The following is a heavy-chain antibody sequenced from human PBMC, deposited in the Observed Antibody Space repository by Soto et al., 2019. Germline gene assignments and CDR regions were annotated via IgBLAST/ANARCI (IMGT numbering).Heavy chain of an antibody. D-gene: IGHD3-22*01. CDR3: ARDRRSYYSDGSGLDF. Sequence: PSEGMSQTYTKSVRPISRCGYRRNWIQHPPGNGLEWFGHTFHTGTAYYSPSLKSRVTISVDTSKNQFSLKLTSATAADTAVYYCARDRRSYYSDGSGLDFWGQGTLVTVSS. J-gene: IGHJ4*02. CDR2: TFHTGTA. CDR1: VRPISRCGYR. V-gene: IGHV4-30-2*01.